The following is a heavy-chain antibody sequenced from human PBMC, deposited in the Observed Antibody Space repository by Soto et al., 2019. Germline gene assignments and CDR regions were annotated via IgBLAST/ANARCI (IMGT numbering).Heavy chain of an antibody. V-gene: IGHV1-18*01. CDR3: ARALWFGELFSTPFDY. J-gene: IGHJ4*02. CDR2: ISDYNGNT. CDR1: GYTFTSYG. D-gene: IGHD3-10*01. Sequence: QVQLVQSGAEVKRPGASVKVSCKASGYTFTSYGISWVRQAPGQGLEWMGWISDYNGNTHYAQRLQGGVTMTTDTSTSTAYMELRSLRSDDTAVYYCARALWFGELFSTPFDYWGQGTLVTVSS.